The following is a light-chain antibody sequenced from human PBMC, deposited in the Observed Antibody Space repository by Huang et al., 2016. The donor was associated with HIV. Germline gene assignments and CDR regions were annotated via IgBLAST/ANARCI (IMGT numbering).Light chain of an antibody. CDR2: DAS. V-gene: IGKV3-11*01. Sequence: EIVLTQSPATLSLSPGERATLSCRASQSVSNSLAWYQQEPGQAPRLLIYDASNRATGIPARFSGSWSGTDFTLTINNLEPEDFAVYYCQQSSNWPSITFGQGTRLEIK. CDR3: QQSSNWPSIT. J-gene: IGKJ5*01. CDR1: QSVSNS.